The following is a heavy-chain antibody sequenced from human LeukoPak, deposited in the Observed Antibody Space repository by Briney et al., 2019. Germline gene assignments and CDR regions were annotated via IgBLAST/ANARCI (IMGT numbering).Heavy chain of an antibody. D-gene: IGHD6-19*01. CDR1: GFTFSSYG. V-gene: IGHV3-30*02. CDR3: ARAIKAVAGTFHRDYYFDY. Sequence: GGSLRLSCAASGFTFSSYGMHWVRQAPGKGLDWVAFIHHDGSNKYYADSVKGRFTISRDNSKNTLYLQMNSLRAEDTAVYYCARAIKAVAGTFHRDYYFDYWGQGTLVTVSS. CDR2: IHHDGSNK. J-gene: IGHJ4*02.